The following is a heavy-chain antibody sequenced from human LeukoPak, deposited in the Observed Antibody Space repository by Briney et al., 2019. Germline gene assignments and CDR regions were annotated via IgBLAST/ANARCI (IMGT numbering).Heavy chain of an antibody. V-gene: IGHV3-20*01. CDR2: INWNGGST. CDR1: GFTFDDYG. Sequence: RTGGSLRLSCAASGFTFDDYGVSWVRQAPGKGLEWVSGINWNGGSTGYADSVKGRFTISRDNAKNSLYLQMNSLRAEDTALYHCARNVAVAKYYYYMDVWGKGTTVTISS. D-gene: IGHD6-19*01. J-gene: IGHJ6*03. CDR3: ARNVAVAKYYYYMDV.